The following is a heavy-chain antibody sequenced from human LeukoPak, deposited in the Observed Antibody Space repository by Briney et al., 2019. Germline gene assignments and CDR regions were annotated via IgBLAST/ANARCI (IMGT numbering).Heavy chain of an antibody. V-gene: IGHV3-7*01. CDR2: IKQDGSEK. CDR3: ARDIGWNLFDY. D-gene: IGHD6-19*01. Sequence: PGGSLRLSCAASGLTFSSYWMSWVRQAPGKGLEWVANIKQDGSEKYYVDSVKGRFTISRDNAKNSLYLQMNSLRAEDTAVYYCARDIGWNLFDYWGQGTLVTVSS. J-gene: IGHJ4*02. CDR1: GLTFSSYW.